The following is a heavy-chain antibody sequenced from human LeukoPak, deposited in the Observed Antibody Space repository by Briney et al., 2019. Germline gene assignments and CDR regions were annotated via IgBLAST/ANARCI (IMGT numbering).Heavy chain of an antibody. Sequence: GGSLRLSCAASGFTFSSYWMHWVRQAPGKGLVWVSRINSDGSSTSYADSVKGRFTISRDNAKNSLYLQMNSLRAEDTAVYYCARDRGAMDIDYWGQGTLVTVSS. J-gene: IGHJ4*02. CDR1: GFTFSSYW. CDR2: INSDGSST. V-gene: IGHV3-74*01. D-gene: IGHD2-2*01. CDR3: ARDRGAMDIDY.